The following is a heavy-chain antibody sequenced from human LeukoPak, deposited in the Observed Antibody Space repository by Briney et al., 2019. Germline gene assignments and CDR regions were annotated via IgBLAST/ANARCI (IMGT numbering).Heavy chain of an antibody. D-gene: IGHD3-10*01. V-gene: IGHV3-7*01. J-gene: IGHJ6*04. CDR1: GFTFSSYW. CDR2: IKQDGSEK. CDR3: ARDQYGSGLGDMDV. Sequence: GGSLRLSCAASGFTFSSYWMSWVRQAPGKGLEWVANIKQDGSEKYYVDSVKGRFTISRDNSKNTLYLQMGSLRAEDMAVYYCARDQYGSGLGDMDVWGKGTTVTVSS.